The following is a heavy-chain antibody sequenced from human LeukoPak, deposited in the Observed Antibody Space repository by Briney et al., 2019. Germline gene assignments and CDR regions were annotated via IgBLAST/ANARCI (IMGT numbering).Heavy chain of an antibody. CDR2: IYYSGST. Sequence: SETLSLTCTVSGGSVSSGSYYWSWIRQPPGKGLEWIGYIYYSGSTNYSPSLKSRVTISVDTSKNQFSLKLSSVTAADTAVYYCARDFSGYSYINWFDPWGQGTLVTVSS. CDR3: ARDFSGYSYINWFDP. J-gene: IGHJ5*02. V-gene: IGHV4-61*01. CDR1: GGSVSSGSYY. D-gene: IGHD5-18*01.